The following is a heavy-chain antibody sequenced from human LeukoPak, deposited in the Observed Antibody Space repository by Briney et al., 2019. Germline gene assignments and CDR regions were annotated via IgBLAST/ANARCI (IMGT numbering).Heavy chain of an antibody. V-gene: IGHV4-39*01. D-gene: IGHD6-6*01. CDR2: IYYSGST. J-gene: IGHJ5*02. Sequence: PSETLSLTCTVSGGSISSSSYYWGWIRQPPGKGLEWIGSIYYSGSTYYNPSLKSRVTISVDTSKNQFSLKLSSVTAADTAVYYCASSRLVYSSSSESGPAPNWFDPWGQGTLVTVSS. CDR1: GGSISSSSYY. CDR3: ASSRLVYSSSSESGPAPNWFDP.